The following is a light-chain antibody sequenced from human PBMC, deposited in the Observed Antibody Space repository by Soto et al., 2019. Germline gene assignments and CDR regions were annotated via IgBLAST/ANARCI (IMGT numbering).Light chain of an antibody. Sequence: EILMTQSPVTLSVSPGAGATLSCRASQSVSGNLAWYQQKPGQAPRILIYGVSARATGIPARFSGSGFGTDFTLTISSLEPEDFAVYYCQQRSNWPPTFGQGTRLEIK. CDR3: QQRSNWPPT. J-gene: IGKJ5*01. CDR1: QSVSGN. CDR2: GVS. V-gene: IGKV3-15*01.